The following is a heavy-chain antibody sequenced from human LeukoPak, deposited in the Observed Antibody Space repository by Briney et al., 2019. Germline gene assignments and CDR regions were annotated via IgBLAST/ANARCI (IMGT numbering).Heavy chain of an antibody. CDR2: MNPNSGNT. CDR1: GYTFTSYD. V-gene: IGHV1-8*03. J-gene: IGHJ4*02. D-gene: IGHD3-9*01. Sequence: ASVKVSCKASGYTFTSYDINWVRQATGQGLEWMGWMNPNSGNTGYAQKFQGRVTITRNTSISTAYMELSSLRSEDTAVYYCTRDVRYFDWLLLRDYWGQGTLVTVSS. CDR3: TRDVRYFDWLLLRDY.